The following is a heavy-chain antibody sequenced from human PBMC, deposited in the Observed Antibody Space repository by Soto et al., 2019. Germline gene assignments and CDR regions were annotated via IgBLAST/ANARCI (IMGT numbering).Heavy chain of an antibody. V-gene: IGHV3-23*01. D-gene: IGHD6-13*01. CDR3: ANRRVYTSQT. CDR2: ISANGVIT. J-gene: IGHJ5*02. CDR1: GFTLSSYA. Sequence: GGSLRLSCAASGFTLSSYAMNWVRQSPGKGLEWVSTISANGVITYYADSVKGRFTISRDNSKSTLYLQMNSLRAEDKATYYCANRRVYTSQTWGQGTLVTVSS.